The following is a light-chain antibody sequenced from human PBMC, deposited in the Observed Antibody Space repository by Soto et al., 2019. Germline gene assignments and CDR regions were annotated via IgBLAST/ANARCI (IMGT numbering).Light chain of an antibody. CDR2: EVT. J-gene: IGLJ3*02. CDR3: SSFAPSNTWV. V-gene: IGLV2-8*01. Sequence: QSALTQPPSASGSPGQSVTISCTGTSSDVGAYNYVSWYQQHAGKAPKLVIYEVTKRPSGVPDRFSGSKAANTASLTVSGLEAEEAADYYWSSFAPSNTWVFGGGTKRTVL. CDR1: SSDVGAYNY.